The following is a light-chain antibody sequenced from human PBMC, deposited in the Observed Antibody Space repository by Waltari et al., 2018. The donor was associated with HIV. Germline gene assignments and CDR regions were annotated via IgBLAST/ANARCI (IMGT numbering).Light chain of an antibody. CDR2: LAS. CDR1: QSLLHSDGYTY. CDR3: MHRIPTRT. V-gene: IGKV2-28*01. Sequence: IVMSRSPVSLPLSPGGQASISCRASQSLLHSDGYTYLGWYLQRLGQSPQLLIYLASNPASMVDDRSSGSGSSTYFTLKISRVEAEYVVVYCWMHRIPTRTFGGGTKVEI. J-gene: IGKJ4*01.